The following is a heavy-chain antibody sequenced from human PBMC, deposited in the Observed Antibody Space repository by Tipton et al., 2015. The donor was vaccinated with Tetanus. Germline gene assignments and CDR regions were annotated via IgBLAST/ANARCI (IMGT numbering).Heavy chain of an antibody. Sequence: PGLVKPSETLSLTCSVSGASLRSGDYNWSWIRQPPGKGLEWLAYISDSGLSNSNYFLKSRITISRDTSTNQFSLKLTSVTAADTAVYYCTRANHEFPKKGPFDSWAQGTLVIVS. J-gene: IGHJ4*02. V-gene: IGHV4-61*08. CDR2: ISDSGLS. CDR3: TRANHEFPKKGPFDS. D-gene: IGHD3-10*01. CDR1: GASLRSGDYN.